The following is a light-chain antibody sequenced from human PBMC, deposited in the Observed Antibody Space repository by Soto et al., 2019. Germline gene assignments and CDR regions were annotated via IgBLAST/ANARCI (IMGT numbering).Light chain of an antibody. J-gene: IGLJ2*01. CDR1: SSDVCGYNY. CDR3: SSYTTGSTLG. CDR2: DVS. Sequence: QSVLHQPDSVAGSPGQSITISCTGTSSDVCGYNYVSWYQQHPGKETTLMIYDVSNRHSGVSKHFSGSKSGNTASLSIYGLQAEYEAEYYCSSYTTGSTLGFGGGTKLTV. V-gene: IGLV2-14*01.